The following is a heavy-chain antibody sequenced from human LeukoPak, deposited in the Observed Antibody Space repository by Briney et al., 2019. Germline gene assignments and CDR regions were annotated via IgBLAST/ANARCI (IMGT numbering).Heavy chain of an antibody. Sequence: GESLKISCQGSGYSFTSHWIGWVRQMPGKGLEWMGIIYPGDSDTTYSPSFQGQVTISADKSISTAYLQWSSLKASDTAMYYCARRDGYCSSTSCYADYYYGMDVWGQGTTVTVSS. D-gene: IGHD2-2*01. CDR2: IYPGDSDT. CDR3: ARRDGYCSSTSCYADYYYGMDV. CDR1: GYSFTSHW. V-gene: IGHV5-51*01. J-gene: IGHJ6*02.